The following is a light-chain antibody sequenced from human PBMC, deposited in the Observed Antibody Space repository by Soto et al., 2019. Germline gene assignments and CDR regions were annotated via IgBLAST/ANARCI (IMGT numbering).Light chain of an antibody. CDR1: QDINTY. CDR2: AAS. V-gene: IGKV1-9*01. J-gene: IGKJ5*01. Sequence: DIQLTQSPSFLSASVGDTVTITCRASQDINTYLAWYQQKPGKAPKLLIFAASTLQNGVPSRFSGSGSGTEFIVTITSLQPEDFATYYCQQRKSYPITFGQGTRLEIK. CDR3: QQRKSYPIT.